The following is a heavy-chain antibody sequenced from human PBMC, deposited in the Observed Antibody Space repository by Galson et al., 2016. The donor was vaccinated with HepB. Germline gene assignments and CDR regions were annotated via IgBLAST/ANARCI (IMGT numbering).Heavy chain of an antibody. CDR2: IRGRAYGWTT. Sequence: SLRLSCAASGLTFGDYALTWLRQAPGKRLEWVGFIRGRAYGWTTQYAASVKGRFSISRDDAINTAYLHMNSLNNEDTGVYYCATDPRGEYGDWFDPWGQGTLVTVSS. D-gene: IGHD4-17*01. CDR1: GLTFGDYA. J-gene: IGHJ5*02. V-gene: IGHV3-49*03. CDR3: ATDPRGEYGDWFDP.